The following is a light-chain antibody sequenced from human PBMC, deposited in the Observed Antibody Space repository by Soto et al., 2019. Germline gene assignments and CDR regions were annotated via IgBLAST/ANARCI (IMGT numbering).Light chain of an antibody. V-gene: IGKV3-15*01. Sequence: DIVMTQSPATLSASPGEGATLSCKASQNVYNNLAWYQQRPGQPPRLLLYDASTRATGSSARFSGSGYGTEFTLTISSLQSEDVSVYFCQQGRNWPLTFGGGTKVEIK. CDR3: QQGRNWPLT. CDR1: QNVYNN. CDR2: DAS. J-gene: IGKJ4*02.